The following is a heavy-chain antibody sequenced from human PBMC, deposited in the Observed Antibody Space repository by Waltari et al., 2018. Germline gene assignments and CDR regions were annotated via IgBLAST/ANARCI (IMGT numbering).Heavy chain of an antibody. D-gene: IGHD2-15*01. Sequence: QLQLQESGPGLVKPSGTLSPTCVVSGDPMSGNSGWSWVRQSPDKGLEWIGQVHRNGRTNYNPSLASRAIVSLDSSMNQFSLRILSATAADTAVYYCARDLGRGLFLDSWGQGTLVTVSP. J-gene: IGHJ4*02. CDR1: GDPMSGNSG. CDR3: ARDLGRGLFLDS. V-gene: IGHV4-4*02. CDR2: VHRNGRT.